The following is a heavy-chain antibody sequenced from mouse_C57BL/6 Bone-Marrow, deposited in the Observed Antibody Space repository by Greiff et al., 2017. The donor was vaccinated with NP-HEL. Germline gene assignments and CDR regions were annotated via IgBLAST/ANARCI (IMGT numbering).Heavy chain of an antibody. Sequence: QVQLQQSGAELVRAGTSVKMSCKASGYTFTNYWIGWAKQRPGHGLEWIGDIYPGGGYTNYNEKFKGKATLTADKSSSTAYMQFSSLTSEDSAIYYCARDYYGSSYDYWGQGTTLTVSS. J-gene: IGHJ2*01. CDR1: GYTFTNYW. D-gene: IGHD1-1*01. V-gene: IGHV1-63*01. CDR2: IYPGGGYT. CDR3: ARDYYGSSYDY.